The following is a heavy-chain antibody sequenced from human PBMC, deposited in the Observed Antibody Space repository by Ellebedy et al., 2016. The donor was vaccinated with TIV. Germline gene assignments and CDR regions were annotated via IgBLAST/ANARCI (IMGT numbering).Heavy chain of an antibody. D-gene: IGHD2-2*02. CDR3: GSCSSTSCYSVYYYYMDV. V-gene: IGHV1-69*04. Sequence: SVKVSCXASGGTFSSYAISWVRQAPGQGLEWMGRIIPILGIANYAQKFQGRVTITADESTSTAYMELSSLRSEDTAVYYCGSCSSTSCYSVYYYYMDVWGKGTTVTVSS. CDR1: GGTFSSYA. J-gene: IGHJ6*03. CDR2: IIPILGIA.